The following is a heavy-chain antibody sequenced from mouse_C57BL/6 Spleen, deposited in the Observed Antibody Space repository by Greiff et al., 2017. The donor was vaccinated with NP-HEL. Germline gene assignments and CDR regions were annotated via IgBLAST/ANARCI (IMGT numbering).Heavy chain of an antibody. CDR2: IYPGSGNT. J-gene: IGHJ4*01. CDR1: GYTFTDYY. Sequence: VQLQESGAELVRPGASVKLSCKASGYTFTDYYINWVKQRPGQGLEWIARIYPGSGNTYYNEKFKGKATLTAEKSSSTAYMQLSSLTSEDSAVYFCARDDGYYYAMDDWGQGTSVTVSS. CDR3: ARDDGYYYAMDD. V-gene: IGHV1-76*01. D-gene: IGHD2-3*01.